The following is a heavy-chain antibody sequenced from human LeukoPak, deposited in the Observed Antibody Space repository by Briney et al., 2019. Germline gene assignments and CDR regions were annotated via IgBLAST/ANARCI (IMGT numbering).Heavy chain of an antibody. Sequence: ASVTVSCKASGYTFTSYYMHWVRQAPGQGLEWMGIINPSGGSTSYAQKFQGRVTMTRDTSTSTVYMGLSSLRSEDTAVYYCARDRIVGATNYYYYGMDVWGQGTTVTVSS. D-gene: IGHD1-26*01. CDR1: GYTFTSYY. J-gene: IGHJ6*02. CDR2: INPSGGST. V-gene: IGHV1-46*01. CDR3: ARDRIVGATNYYYYGMDV.